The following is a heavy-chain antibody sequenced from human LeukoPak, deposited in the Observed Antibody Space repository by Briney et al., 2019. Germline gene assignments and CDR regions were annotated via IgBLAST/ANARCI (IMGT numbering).Heavy chain of an antibody. CDR2: IKQDGSEE. CDR1: GFTFSSYW. CDR3: ARVQWELRGVGSYFEY. J-gene: IGHJ4*02. D-gene: IGHD1-26*01. Sequence: GGSLRLSCVVSGFTFSSYWMSWVRQAPGKGLEWVANIKQDGSEEYYVDSVKGRFTMSRDNAKNSLYLQMNSLRAEDTAVYYCARVQWELRGVGSYFEYWGQGALVTVSS. V-gene: IGHV3-7*01.